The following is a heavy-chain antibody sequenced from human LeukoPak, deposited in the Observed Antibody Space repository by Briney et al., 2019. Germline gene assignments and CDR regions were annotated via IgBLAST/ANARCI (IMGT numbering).Heavy chain of an antibody. CDR3: ARLGVVAANFDY. CDR2: IYTSGST. J-gene: IGHJ4*02. CDR1: GGSISSYY. D-gene: IGHD2-15*01. V-gene: IGHV4-4*07. Sequence: SETLSLTCTVSGGSISSYYWSWLRQPAGKGLEWLGRIYTSGSTNYNPSLKSRVTMSVNTSKNQFSLKLSSVTAADTAVYYCARLGVVAANFDYWGQGTLVTVSS.